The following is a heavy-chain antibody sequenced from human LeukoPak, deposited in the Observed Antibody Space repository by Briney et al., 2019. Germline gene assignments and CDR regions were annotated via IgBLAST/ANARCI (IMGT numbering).Heavy chain of an antibody. CDR3: ASGRYYDILP. D-gene: IGHD3-9*01. Sequence: GGSLSLSCAASGFTFSDYYMNWIRQAPGKGLEWVSYISSSGSSIYYADSVKGRFTISRDNAKNSLYLQMNSLRAEDTAVYYCASGRYYDILPWGQGTLVIVSS. CDR2: ISSSGSSI. J-gene: IGHJ5*02. CDR1: GFTFSDYY. V-gene: IGHV3-11*01.